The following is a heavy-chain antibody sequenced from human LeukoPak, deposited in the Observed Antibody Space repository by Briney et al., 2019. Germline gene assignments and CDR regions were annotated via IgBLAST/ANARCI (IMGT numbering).Heavy chain of an antibody. D-gene: IGHD3-16*01. Sequence: SETLSLTCTVSGASISSYCWSWIRQPPGKGLEWIGVIYASGTTHYSPSLKSRLTISVDTSRNQFSLNQSSVTAADTALYYCARHDSPDKWFDSWGRGTLVTVS. V-gene: IGHV4-4*09. CDR2: IYASGTT. CDR3: ARHDSPDKWFDS. J-gene: IGHJ5*01. CDR1: GASISSYC.